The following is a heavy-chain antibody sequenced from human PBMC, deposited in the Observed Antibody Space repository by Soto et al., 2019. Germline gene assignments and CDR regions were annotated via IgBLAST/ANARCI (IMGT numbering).Heavy chain of an antibody. CDR3: ARRPEHVDTALAFDY. V-gene: IGHV4-34*01. Sequence: SETLSLTCAVYGGSLSGFYWSWIRQSPGKGLEWIGEINHSGSTNYNPSLKSRVTISVDTSKNQFSLKLSSVTAAATAVYYCARRPEHVDTALAFDYWGQGTLVTVSS. D-gene: IGHD5-18*01. CDR2: INHSGST. CDR1: GGSLSGFY. J-gene: IGHJ4*02.